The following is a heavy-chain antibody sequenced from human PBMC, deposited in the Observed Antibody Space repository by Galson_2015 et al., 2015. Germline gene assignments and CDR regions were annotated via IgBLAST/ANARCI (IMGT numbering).Heavy chain of an antibody. CDR2: ISASSTTK. Sequence: SLRLSCAASGFTFSDYYMSWTRQAPGKGLEWVSYISASSTTKYYAGSVKGRFTISRDNAQDSLYLRMKSLRAEDTAVYYCARRLYWNHAGDVDYWGQGTLVTVSS. CDR3: ARRLYWNHAGDVDY. V-gene: IGHV3-11*01. J-gene: IGHJ4*02. CDR1: GFTFSDYY. D-gene: IGHD2-8*02.